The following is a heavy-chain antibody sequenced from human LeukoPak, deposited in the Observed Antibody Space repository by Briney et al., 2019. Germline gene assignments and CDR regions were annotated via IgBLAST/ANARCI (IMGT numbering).Heavy chain of an antibody. J-gene: IGHJ4*02. V-gene: IGHV4-31*03. CDR1: GGSISSGGYY. CDR2: IYYTGAT. CDR3: ARADGDYFDF. D-gene: IGHD4-17*01. Sequence: KPSETLSLTCNVSGGSISSGGYYWSWIRQHPGKGLEWIGYIYYTGATYYNPSLKSRVTISVDTSKNQFSLKVSSVTAADTAVYYCARADGDYFDFWGQGTLVTVSS.